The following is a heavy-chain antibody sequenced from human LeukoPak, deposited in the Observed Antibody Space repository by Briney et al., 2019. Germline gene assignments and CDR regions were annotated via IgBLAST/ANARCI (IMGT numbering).Heavy chain of an antibody. V-gene: IGHV1-2*02. CDR3: SRDRRTYYYGSGSYYYFDY. Sequence: ASVKVTCKASGYTFSGYYMHWVRQAPGQGLEWMGWINPNCSGTNYAHTFQSSGTMITDTSFRSAYMVLIRLGTADTAVYYCSRDRRTYYYGSGSYYYFDYWGQGTLVTVSS. CDR1: GYTFSGYY. CDR2: INPNCSGT. J-gene: IGHJ4*02. D-gene: IGHD3-10*01.